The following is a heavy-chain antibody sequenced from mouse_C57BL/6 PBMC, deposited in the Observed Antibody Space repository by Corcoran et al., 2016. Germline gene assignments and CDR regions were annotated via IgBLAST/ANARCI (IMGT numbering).Heavy chain of an antibody. Sequence: QSQLVQSGPELKKPGETVKISCKAAGYTFTTYGMSWVKQDPGKGLKGMGWINTYSGVPTYADDFKGRFAFSLETSASTAYLQINKLKNEDTATYFCVRFYYDYDFLFDFWGTGTTLIVSS. J-gene: IGHJ2*01. D-gene: IGHD2-4*01. CDR1: GYTFTTYG. V-gene: IGHV9-3*01. CDR2: INTYSGVP. CDR3: VRFYYDYDFLFDF.